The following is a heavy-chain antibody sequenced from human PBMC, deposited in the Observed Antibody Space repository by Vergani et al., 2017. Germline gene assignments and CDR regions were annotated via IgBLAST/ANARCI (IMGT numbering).Heavy chain of an antibody. J-gene: IGHJ5*02. CDR2: MNPNSGNT. Sequence: QVQLVQSGAEVKKPGASVRVSFKASGYTFTSYDINWVRQATGQGLEWMGWMNPNSGNTGYAQKFQGRVTMTRNTSISTAYMELSSLRSEDTAVYYCAXYPAAAGKHWVDPWGQGTLVTVSS. CDR1: GYTFTSYD. D-gene: IGHD6-13*01. CDR3: AXYPAAAGKHWVDP. V-gene: IGHV1-8*01.